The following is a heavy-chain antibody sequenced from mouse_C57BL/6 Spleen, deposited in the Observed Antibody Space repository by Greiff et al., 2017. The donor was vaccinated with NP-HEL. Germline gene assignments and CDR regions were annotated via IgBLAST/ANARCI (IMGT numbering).Heavy chain of an antibody. CDR3: ARHEDHYGSSYRGYAMDY. J-gene: IGHJ4*01. V-gene: IGHV1-62-2*01. CDR2: FYPGSGSI. CDR1: GYTFTEYT. Sequence: VQLVESGAELVKPGASVKLSCKASGYTFTEYTIHWVKQRSGQGLEWIGWFYPGSGSIKYNEKFKDKATLTADKSSSTVYMELSRLTSEDSAVYFCARHEDHYGSSYRGYAMDYWGQGTSVTVSS. D-gene: IGHD1-1*01.